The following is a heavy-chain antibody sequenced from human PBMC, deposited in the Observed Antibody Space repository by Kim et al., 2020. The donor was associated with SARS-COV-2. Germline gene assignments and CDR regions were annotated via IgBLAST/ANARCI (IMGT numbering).Heavy chain of an antibody. V-gene: IGHV3-21*01. Sequence: GGSLRLSCAASGFTFSSYSMNWVRQAPGKGLEWVSSISSSSSYIYYADSVKGRFTISRDNAKNSLYLQMNSLGAEDTAVYYCARVGIAAAGNSDYWGQGTLVTVSS. J-gene: IGHJ4*02. CDR2: ISSSSSYI. CDR1: GFTFSSYS. D-gene: IGHD6-13*01. CDR3: ARVGIAAAGNSDY.